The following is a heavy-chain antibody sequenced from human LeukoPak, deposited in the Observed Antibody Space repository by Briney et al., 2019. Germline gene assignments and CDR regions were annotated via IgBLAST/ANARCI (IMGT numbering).Heavy chain of an antibody. V-gene: IGHV3-74*01. Sequence: GGSLRLSCAASGFTFSSYWMHWVRQAPGKGLLWVSRINSDETTTYYADSVKGRFTIPRDNAKNTLYLQVNSLRAEDTAVYYCARGNYYGMDVWGQGTTVTVSS. CDR3: ARGNYYGMDV. CDR2: INSDETTT. CDR1: GFTFSSYW. J-gene: IGHJ6*02.